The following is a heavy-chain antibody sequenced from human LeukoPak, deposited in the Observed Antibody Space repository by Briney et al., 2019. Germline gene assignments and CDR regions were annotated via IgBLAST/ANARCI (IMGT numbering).Heavy chain of an antibody. D-gene: IGHD6-6*01. CDR1: GFTFSDYW. Sequence: PGGSLRLSCTASGFTFSDYWMTWVRQAPGKGPEWVANIKQDGSQRSYVESVRRRSTISRDNAKNSLFLQMNGLRAEDTAVYYCARRGGSSSRRSPIDYWGQGTLVTVSS. CDR2: IKQDGSQR. J-gene: IGHJ4*02. CDR3: ARRGGSSSRRSPIDY. V-gene: IGHV3-7*01.